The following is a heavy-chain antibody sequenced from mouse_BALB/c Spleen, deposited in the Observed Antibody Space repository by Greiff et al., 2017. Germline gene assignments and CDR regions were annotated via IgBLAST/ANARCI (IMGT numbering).Heavy chain of an antibody. CDR1: GFTFSSYT. V-gene: IGHV5-12-2*01. J-gene: IGHJ3*01. Sequence: EVQVVESGGGLVQPGGSLKLSCAASGFTFSSYTMSWVRQTPEKRLEWVAYISNGGGSTYYPDTVKGRFTISRDNAKNTLYLQMSSLKSEDTAMYYCASLYYSPFAYWGQGTLVTVSA. D-gene: IGHD2-12*01. CDR3: ASLYYSPFAY. CDR2: ISNGGGST.